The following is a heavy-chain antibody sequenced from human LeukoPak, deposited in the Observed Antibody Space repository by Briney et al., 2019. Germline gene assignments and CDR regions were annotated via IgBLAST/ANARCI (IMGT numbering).Heavy chain of an antibody. CDR3: ARKTRSNRYCSSTSCLDPHDAFDI. Sequence: SETLSLTCTVSGGSISRSSNYWGWIRQPPGKGLEWIGTIYYTGNTYYNPSLKSRVTISVDTSKNQFSLKLSSVTAADTAVYYCARKTRSNRYCSSTSCLDPHDAFDIWGQGTMVTVSS. V-gene: IGHV4-39*07. CDR1: GGSISRSSNY. CDR2: IYYTGNT. J-gene: IGHJ3*02. D-gene: IGHD2-2*01.